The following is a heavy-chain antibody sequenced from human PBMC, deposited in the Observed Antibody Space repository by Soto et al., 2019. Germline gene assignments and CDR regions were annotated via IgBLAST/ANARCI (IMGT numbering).Heavy chain of an antibody. D-gene: IGHD2-21*02. CDR2: VYYTGST. Sequence: SETLSLTCTVPGASIRSTDYYWSWVRQAPGKGLEWIGYVYYTGSTYYNPSLMSRLTISVDTSKNQFSLKLTSVTAAETAVYYCVRTARQGAVAPHWFDRWGQGTQVTVSS. J-gene: IGHJ5*02. CDR3: VRTARQGAVAPHWFDR. CDR1: GASIRSTDYY. V-gene: IGHV4-30-4*01.